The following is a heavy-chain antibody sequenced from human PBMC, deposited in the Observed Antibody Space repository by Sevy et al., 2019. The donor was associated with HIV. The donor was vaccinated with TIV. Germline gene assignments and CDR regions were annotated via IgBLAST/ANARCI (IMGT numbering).Heavy chain of an antibody. J-gene: IGHJ6*03. D-gene: IGHD6-13*01. Sequence: ASVKVSCKASGGTFSSYAISWVRQAPGQGLEWMGGIITIFGTANYAQKFQGRVTITADESTSTAYMELSSLRSEDTAVYYCARGGGIAQHYYYYYMDVWGKGTTVTVSS. CDR3: ARGGGIAQHYYYYYMDV. V-gene: IGHV1-69*13. CDR1: GGTFSSYA. CDR2: IITIFGTA.